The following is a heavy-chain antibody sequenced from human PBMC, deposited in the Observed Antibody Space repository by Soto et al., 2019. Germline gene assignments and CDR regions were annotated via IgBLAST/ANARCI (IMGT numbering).Heavy chain of an antibody. J-gene: IGHJ3*02. CDR1: GGPISTYS. Sequence: QVQLQESGPGLVKHSETLYLTYNVSGGPISTYSWSWVRQPAGRALEWIGRVYTSGSTNYNPSLKSRLTMSVDTSKTQFSLKLGSLTAADTAVYYCARVRCTVGGIPLVAFDIWGQGTIVSVS. CDR3: ARVRCTVGGIPLVAFDI. CDR2: VYTSGST. D-gene: IGHD1-26*01. V-gene: IGHV4-4*07.